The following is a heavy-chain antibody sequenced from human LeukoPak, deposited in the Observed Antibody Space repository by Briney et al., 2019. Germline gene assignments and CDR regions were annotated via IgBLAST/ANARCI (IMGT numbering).Heavy chain of an antibody. V-gene: IGHV4-31*03. CDR3: AKYDSSGYVGNWFDP. D-gene: IGHD3-22*01. CDR2: IYYSGST. CDR1: GGSISSGNFY. Sequence: PSETLSLTCTVSGGSISSGNFYWSWIRQHPGKGLEWIGYIYYSGSTYYNPSLKSRVTISVDTSKNQFSLNLSSVTAADTAVYYCAKYDSSGYVGNWFDPWGQGTLVTVSS. J-gene: IGHJ5*02.